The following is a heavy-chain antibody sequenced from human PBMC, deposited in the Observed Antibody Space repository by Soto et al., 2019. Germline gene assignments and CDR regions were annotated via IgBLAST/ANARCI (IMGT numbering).Heavy chain of an antibody. D-gene: IGHD4-17*01. CDR3: ARDMYDYGEETRGFDI. Sequence: GASVKVSCKASGGTFSSYAISWVRQAPGQGLEWMGGIIPIFGTANYAQKFQGRVTITADESTSTAYMELSSLRSEDTAVYYCARDMYDYGEETRGFDIWGQGTMVTVSS. V-gene: IGHV1-69*13. CDR2: IIPIFGTA. CDR1: GGTFSSYA. J-gene: IGHJ3*02.